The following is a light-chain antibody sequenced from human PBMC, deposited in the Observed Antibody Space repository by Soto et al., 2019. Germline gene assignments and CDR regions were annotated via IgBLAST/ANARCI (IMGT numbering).Light chain of an antibody. CDR1: SSDVGGYDR. Sequence: QSALTQPPSVSGSPGQSVTISCTGTSSDVGGYDRVSWYQQPPGTAPKLMIYEVSNRPSGVPDRFSGTKSGNTASLTISGLQAEDEADYYCSSYTDTSTYVFGTGTKVTVL. CDR3: SSYTDTSTYV. V-gene: IGLV2-18*02. CDR2: EVS. J-gene: IGLJ1*01.